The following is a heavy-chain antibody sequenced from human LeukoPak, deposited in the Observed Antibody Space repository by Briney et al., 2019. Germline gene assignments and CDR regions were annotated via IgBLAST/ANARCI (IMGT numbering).Heavy chain of an antibody. V-gene: IGHV4-59*01. J-gene: IGHJ4*02. Sequence: PSETLSLTCTVSGGSISSYYWSWIRQPPGKGLEWIGYIYYSGSTNYNPSLKSRVTISVDTSKNQFSLKLSSVTAADTAVYYCARGPISGSYYYWGQGTLVTVSS. CDR1: GGSISSYY. CDR2: IYYSGST. CDR3: ARGPISGSYYY. D-gene: IGHD1-26*01.